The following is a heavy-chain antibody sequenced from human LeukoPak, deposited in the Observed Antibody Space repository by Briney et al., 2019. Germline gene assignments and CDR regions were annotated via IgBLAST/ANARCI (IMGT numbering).Heavy chain of an antibody. D-gene: IGHD2-2*01. V-gene: IGHV4-30-4*08. J-gene: IGHJ4*02. Sequence: SETLSLTCTVSGGSISSGDYYWSWIRQPPGKGLEWIGYIYYSGSTYYNPSLESRVTISVDTSKNQFSLKLSSVTAADTAVYYCARTVVVVVPAAMVFDYWGQGTLVTVSS. CDR2: IYYSGST. CDR3: ARTVVVVVPAAMVFDY. CDR1: GGSISSGDYY.